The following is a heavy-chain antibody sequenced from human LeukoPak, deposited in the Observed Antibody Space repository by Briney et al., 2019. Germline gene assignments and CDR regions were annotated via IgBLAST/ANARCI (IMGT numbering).Heavy chain of an antibody. D-gene: IGHD6-6*01. J-gene: IGHJ3*02. CDR2: IIPILGIA. Sequence: SVKVSCKASGGTFSSYAISWVRQAPGEGLEWMGRIIPILGIANYAQKFQGRVTITADKSTSTAYMELSSLRSEDTAVYYCARDIPPSSSLRDHAFDIWGQGTIVTVSS. CDR1: GGTFSSYA. CDR3: ARDIPPSSSLRDHAFDI. V-gene: IGHV1-69*04.